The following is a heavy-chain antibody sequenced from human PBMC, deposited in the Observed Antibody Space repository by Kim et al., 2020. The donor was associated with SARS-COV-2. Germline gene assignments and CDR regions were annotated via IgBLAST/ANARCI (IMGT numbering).Heavy chain of an antibody. CDR2: IYHSGST. D-gene: IGHD6-13*01. J-gene: IGHJ4*02. CDR3: ARARRDSSWYDTNFDY. CDR1: GGSISSSNW. V-gene: IGHV4-4*02. Sequence: SETLSLTCAVSGGSISSSNWWSWVRQPPGKGLEWIGEIYHSGSTNYNPALKSRVTISVDKSKNQFSLKLSSVTAADTAVYYWARARRDSSWYDTNFDYWGQGTLVTVSS.